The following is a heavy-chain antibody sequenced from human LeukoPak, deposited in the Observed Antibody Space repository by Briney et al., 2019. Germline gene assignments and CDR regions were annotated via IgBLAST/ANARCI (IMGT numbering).Heavy chain of an antibody. CDR2: IYYSGST. CDR1: GGSIRSYY. J-gene: IGHJ4*02. CDR3: ARQRYSSGWYEDY. V-gene: IGHV4-59*08. Sequence: SETLSLTCTVSGGSIRSYYWSWIRQPPGKGLEWIGYIYYSGSTNYNPSLKSRVTISVDTSKNQFSLKLSSVTAADTAVYYCARQRYSSGWYEDYWGQGTLVTVSS. D-gene: IGHD6-19*01.